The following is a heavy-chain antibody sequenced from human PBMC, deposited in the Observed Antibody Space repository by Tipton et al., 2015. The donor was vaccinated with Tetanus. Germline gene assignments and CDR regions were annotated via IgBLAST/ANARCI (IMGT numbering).Heavy chain of an antibody. J-gene: IGHJ6*02. CDR1: GGSFSGFY. V-gene: IGHV4-34*01. CDR3: ARGSKGSTAWFPDHYGMDV. D-gene: IGHD6-19*01. CDR2: INHRGGT. Sequence: LRLSCAVSGGSFSGFYWSWIRQPPGKGLEWIGEINHRGGTSYNPSLKSRVTISVDTSKNRVSLKLNSVTAADTAVYYCARGSKGSTAWFPDHYGMDVWGQGTTVTVSS.